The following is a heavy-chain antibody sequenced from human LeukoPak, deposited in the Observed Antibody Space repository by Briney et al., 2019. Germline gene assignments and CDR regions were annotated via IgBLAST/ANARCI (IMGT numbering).Heavy chain of an antibody. CDR1: AVSVSDGRYY. D-gene: IGHD2-2*01. CDR3: ATPSCSSLSCLYVFNI. J-gene: IGHJ3*02. V-gene: IGHV4-31*03. Sequence: SQTLSLTSNVSAVSVSDGRYYWTWNREHPSKGLEWFGYKYYSGSAKYNPCRKIRHTISIHTAKTQFSVPLSSVTAADTTTYYCATPSCSSLSCLYVFNIWGQGTRVTVSS. CDR2: KYYSGSA.